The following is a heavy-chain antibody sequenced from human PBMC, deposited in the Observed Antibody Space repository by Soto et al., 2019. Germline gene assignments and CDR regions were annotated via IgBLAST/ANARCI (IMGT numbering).Heavy chain of an antibody. Sequence: GASVKVSCKASGYTFTSYDINWVRQATGQGLEWMGWMNPNSGNTGYAQKFQGRVTMTRNTSISTAYMELSSLRSEDTAVYYCARGLVGGIWSLDDHIDYWGQGTLVTVSS. D-gene: IGHD3-16*01. CDR2: MNPNSGNT. CDR3: ARGLVGGIWSLDDHIDY. J-gene: IGHJ4*02. CDR1: GYTFTSYD. V-gene: IGHV1-8*01.